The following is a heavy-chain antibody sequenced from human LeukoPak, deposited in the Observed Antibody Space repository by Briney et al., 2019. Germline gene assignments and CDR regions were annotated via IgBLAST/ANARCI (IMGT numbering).Heavy chain of an antibody. J-gene: IGHJ5*02. D-gene: IGHD6-13*01. V-gene: IGHV4-34*01. CDR2: INHSGST. CDR1: GGPFRGYY. Sequence: SETLSLTCAVYGGPFRGYYWSWIRQPPGKGLEWIGEINHSGSTNYNPSLKSRVTISVDTSKNQFSLKLSSVTAADTAVYYCARGLAAGQYNWFDPWGQGTLVTVSS. CDR3: ARGLAAGQYNWFDP.